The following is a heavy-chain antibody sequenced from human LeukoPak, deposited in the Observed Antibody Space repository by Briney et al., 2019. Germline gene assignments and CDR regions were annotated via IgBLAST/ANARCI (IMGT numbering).Heavy chain of an antibody. CDR1: GFTFSSYS. V-gene: IGHV3-21*01. D-gene: IGHD3-9*01. Sequence: PGGSLRLSCAASGFTFSSYSMNWVRQAPGKGLEWVSSISSSSSYIYYADSVKGRFTISRDNAKNSLYLQMNRLRAEDTAVYFCARADTSDILTGYSDYWGQGTLVTVSS. CDR2: ISSSSSYI. CDR3: ARADTSDILTGYSDY. J-gene: IGHJ4*02.